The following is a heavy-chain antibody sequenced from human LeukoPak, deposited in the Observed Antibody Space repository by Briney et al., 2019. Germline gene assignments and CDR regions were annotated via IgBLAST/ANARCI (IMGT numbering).Heavy chain of an antibody. Sequence: GGSLRLSCAASGLTFSSFSFTWVRQGPGKGLEWVSSINTVASYIYYADSVKGRFTISRDNAKNSLYLQMNSLRAEDTGVYYCARLRRNSDKSGFYYYYDYWGQGTLVTVSS. CDR3: ARLRRNSDKSGFYYYYDY. V-gene: IGHV3-21*06. CDR1: GLTFSSFS. D-gene: IGHD3-22*01. J-gene: IGHJ4*02. CDR2: INTVASYI.